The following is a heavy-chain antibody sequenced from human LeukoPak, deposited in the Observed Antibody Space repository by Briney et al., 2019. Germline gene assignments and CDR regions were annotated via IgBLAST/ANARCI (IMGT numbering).Heavy chain of an antibody. CDR1: GFTFSSYA. V-gene: IGHV3-23*01. Sequence: SGGSLRLSCAASGFTFSSYAMSWVRQAPGKGLEWVSAISGSGGSTYYADSAKGRFTISRDNSKNTLYLQMNSLRAEDTAVYYCARDHPITIFGVVIMERMDVWGQGTTVTVSS. J-gene: IGHJ6*02. CDR2: ISGSGGST. D-gene: IGHD3-3*01. CDR3: ARDHPITIFGVVIMERMDV.